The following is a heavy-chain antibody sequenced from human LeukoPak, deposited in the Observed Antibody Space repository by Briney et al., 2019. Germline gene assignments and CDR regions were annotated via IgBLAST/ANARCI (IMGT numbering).Heavy chain of an antibody. Sequence: SETLSLTCTVSGGSISSYYWSWIRQPPGKGLEWIGYISYSGSTNYNPSLKSRVTISVDTSKNQFSLTLSSVTAADTAVYYCAGCIAVAGSAFDYWGQGTLVTVSS. CDR1: GGSISSYY. V-gene: IGHV4-59*01. CDR2: ISYSGST. D-gene: IGHD6-19*01. J-gene: IGHJ4*02. CDR3: AGCIAVAGSAFDY.